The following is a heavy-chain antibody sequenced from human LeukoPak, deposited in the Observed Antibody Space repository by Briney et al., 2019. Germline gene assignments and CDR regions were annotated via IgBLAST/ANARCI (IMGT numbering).Heavy chain of an antibody. D-gene: IGHD2-8*01. CDR1: VFTFDGYP. Sequence: GPSLRLSYAAAVFTFDGYPMHWVRQAPGKGVEWVSGITANSGKLDYADSVKGRFVISRDNAKNSLFLRLNNVRAEDMALYYCARESTSTYGARLYSFDCWGQGTQVTVSS. V-gene: IGHV3-9*03. CDR2: ITANSGKL. CDR3: ARESTSTYGARLYSFDC. J-gene: IGHJ4*02.